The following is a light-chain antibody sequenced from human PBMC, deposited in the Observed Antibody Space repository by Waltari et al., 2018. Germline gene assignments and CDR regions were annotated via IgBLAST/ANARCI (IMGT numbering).Light chain of an antibody. Sequence: QSALTQPASVSGSPGQSITISCAGTSSDVGAYNFVSWYQQQPDKAPTLMIYDVTYRPSWFSNRFSVSKSGNTASLTISGLQAEDEAYYYCNSYTSRGTHVFGTGTKVTVL. CDR3: NSYTSRGTHV. V-gene: IGLV2-14*01. J-gene: IGLJ1*01. CDR1: SSDVGAYNF. CDR2: DVT.